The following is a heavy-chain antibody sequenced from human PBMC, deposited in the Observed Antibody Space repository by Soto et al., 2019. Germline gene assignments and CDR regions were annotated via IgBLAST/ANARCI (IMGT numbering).Heavy chain of an antibody. J-gene: IGHJ4*02. CDR3: ARGTVYYCPNDKCGFFFAH. D-gene: IGHD2-8*01. CDR2: IDTNGDT. CDR1: GDSLRRGFHH. Sequence: QVQLQESGSGLLKPSQTLSLDCSVSGDSLRRGFHHWSWIRQTPGQGLQLIGYIDTNGDTHYDPSLRNRLNMSIVTTESRFSLKVTSVTAADTAVYYCARGTVYYCPNDKCGFFFAHWGQGSLVTVTS. V-gene: IGHV4-31*03.